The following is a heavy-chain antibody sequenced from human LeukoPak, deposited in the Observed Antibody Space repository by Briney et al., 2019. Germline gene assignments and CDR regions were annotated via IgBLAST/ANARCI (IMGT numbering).Heavy chain of an antibody. CDR3: ARGPGIAAAKRYGMDV. CDR2: INHSGST. CDR1: GGSISGYY. Sequence: SSETLSLTCAVYGGSISGYYWSWIRQPPGKGLEWIGEINHSGSTNYNPSLKSRVTISVDTSKNQFSLKLSSVTAADTAVYYCARGPGIAAAKRYGMDVWGKGTTVTVSS. V-gene: IGHV4-34*01. J-gene: IGHJ6*04. D-gene: IGHD6-13*01.